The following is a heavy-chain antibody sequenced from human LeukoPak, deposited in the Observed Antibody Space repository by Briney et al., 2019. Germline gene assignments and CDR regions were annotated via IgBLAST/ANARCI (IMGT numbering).Heavy chain of an antibody. J-gene: IGHJ4*02. Sequence: GGSLRLYCAASGFTFSDYYMSWIRQAPGKGLEWVSYISSSGSTIYYADSVKGRFTISRDNAKNSLYLQMNSLRAEDTAVYYCARFMVVPAATVFDYWGQGTLVTVSS. D-gene: IGHD2-2*01. V-gene: IGHV3-11*01. CDR2: ISSSGSTI. CDR1: GFTFSDYY. CDR3: ARFMVVPAATVFDY.